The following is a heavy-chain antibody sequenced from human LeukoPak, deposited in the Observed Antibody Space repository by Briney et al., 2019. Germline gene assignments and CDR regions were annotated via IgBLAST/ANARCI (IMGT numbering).Heavy chain of an antibody. CDR3: ASDIVVVPAASDY. D-gene: IGHD2-2*01. CDR1: GFTFSSYA. J-gene: IGHJ4*02. V-gene: IGHV3-30*04. Sequence: GGSLRLSCAASGFTFSSYAMHWVRQAPGKGLEWVAVISYGGSNKYYADSVKGRFTISRDNSKNTLYLQMNSLRAEDTAVYYCASDIVVVPAASDYWGQGTLVTVSS. CDR2: ISYGGSNK.